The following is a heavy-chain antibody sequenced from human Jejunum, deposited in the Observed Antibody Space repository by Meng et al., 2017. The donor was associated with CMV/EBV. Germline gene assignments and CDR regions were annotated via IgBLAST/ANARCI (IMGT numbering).Heavy chain of an antibody. Sequence: GMSWVRQAPGQGLEWMGWISVHNGNTNYAQKFQGRVSMTADTSTNTAYMELRSLRSDDTAVYYCARDKVAGGYCSTTTCPQIFTYWGQGTLGTVSS. D-gene: IGHD2-2*01. CDR2: ISVHNGNT. J-gene: IGHJ4*02. CDR1: G. V-gene: IGHV1-18*01. CDR3: ARDKVAGGYCSTTTCPQIFTY.